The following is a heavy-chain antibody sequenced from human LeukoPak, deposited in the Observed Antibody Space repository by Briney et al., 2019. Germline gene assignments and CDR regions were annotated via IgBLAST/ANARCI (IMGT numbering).Heavy chain of an antibody. D-gene: IGHD3-9*01. CDR2: VYHTGAT. J-gene: IGHJ5*02. CDR3: ARDLGLTISANWFEP. V-gene: IGHV4-38-2*02. CDR1: GYSISSGYF. Sequence: SETLSLTCGVSGYSISSGYFWVWIRQPPGKGLEWIGSVYHTGATYYNPSLRSPVTISVDTSKNQFSLELNSVTAADTAVYYCARDLGLTISANWFEPWGQGTLVTVSS.